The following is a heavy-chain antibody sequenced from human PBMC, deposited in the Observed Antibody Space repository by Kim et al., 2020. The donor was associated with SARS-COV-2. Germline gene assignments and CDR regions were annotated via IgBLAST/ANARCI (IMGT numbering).Heavy chain of an antibody. J-gene: IGHJ4*02. CDR3: ARSPRGVNAFDY. V-gene: IGHV4-34*01. CDR2: INHSGST. CDR1: GGSFSGYY. D-gene: IGHD3-10*01. Sequence: SETLSLTCAVYGGSFSGYYWSWIRQPPGKGLEWIGEINHSGSTNYNPSLKSRVTISVDTSKNQFSLKLSSVTAADTAVYYCARSPRGVNAFDYWGQGTLVTVSS.